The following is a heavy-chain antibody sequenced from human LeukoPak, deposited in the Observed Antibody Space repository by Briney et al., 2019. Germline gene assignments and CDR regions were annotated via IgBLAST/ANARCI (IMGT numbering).Heavy chain of an antibody. J-gene: IGHJ4*02. CDR1: GFTFSNAW. CDR3: TTDHWWELTQLDY. V-gene: IGHV3-15*01. Sequence: GGSLRLSCAASGFTFSNAWMSWVRQAPGKGLEWVGRIKSKTDGGTTDYAAPVKGRFTISRDDSKNTLYLQMNSLKTEDTAVYYCTTDHWWELTQLDYWGQGTLVTVSS. CDR2: IKSKTDGGTT. D-gene: IGHD1-26*01.